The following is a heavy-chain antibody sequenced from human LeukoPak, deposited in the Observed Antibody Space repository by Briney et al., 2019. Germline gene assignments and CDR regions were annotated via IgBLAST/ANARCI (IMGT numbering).Heavy chain of an antibody. CDR1: GGTFSSYA. V-gene: IGHV1-69*05. D-gene: IGHD5-24*01. Sequence: SVKVSCKASGGTFSSYAISWVRQAPGQGLEWMGRIIPIFGTANYAQKFQGRVTITTDESTNTAYMELSSLRSEDTAVYYCATTRGSYYYYYMDVWGKGTTVTVSS. CDR3: ATTRGSYYYYYMDV. CDR2: IIPIFGTA. J-gene: IGHJ6*03.